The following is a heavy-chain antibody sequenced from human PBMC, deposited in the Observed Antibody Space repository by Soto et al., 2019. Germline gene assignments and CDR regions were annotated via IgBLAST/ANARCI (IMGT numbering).Heavy chain of an antibody. Sequence: QVQLVQSGADVKKPGASVKDSCKTSGGPFGSSASSWVRQAPAQGLEWMGEIIPVFDKANYAQNFQGRLTITSDEPTGTVFMQLCSLRSADAAVYFCARLQRDWGDAFDLWGLGTFVTVSS. J-gene: IGHJ3*01. CDR1: GGPFGSSA. V-gene: IGHV1-69*01. CDR3: ARLQRDWGDAFDL. CDR2: IIPVFDKA. D-gene: IGHD3-16*01.